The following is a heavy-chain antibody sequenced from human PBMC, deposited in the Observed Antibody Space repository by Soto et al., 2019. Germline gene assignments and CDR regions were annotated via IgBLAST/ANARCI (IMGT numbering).Heavy chain of an antibody. V-gene: IGHV3-74*01. CDR2: ISNDGSSP. D-gene: IGHD5-12*01. J-gene: IGHJ6*03. CDR3: AKGGRSHMDV. CDR1: GFIFSNYW. Sequence: GGSLRLSCAASGFIFSNYWMHWVRQVPGKGLVWVSRISNDGSSPIYADSVKGRFTISRDNAKNTLFLQMNSLRAEDTAVYYCAKGGRSHMDVWGKGTTVTVSS.